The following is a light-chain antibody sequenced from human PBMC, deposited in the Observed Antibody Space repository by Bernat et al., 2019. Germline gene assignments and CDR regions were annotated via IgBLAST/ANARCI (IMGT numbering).Light chain of an antibody. V-gene: IGLV1-44*01. Sequence: QSVLTQPPSASGTPGQRVTISCSGSGSIIGIKTVNWYQQVPGTAPTLLISTDNQRPSGVPDRFLGFTSGTSASLAISGLQFEDEADYFCASHGGLNNFWVFGGGTKLTVL. J-gene: IGLJ3*02. CDR3: ASHGGLNNFWV. CDR1: GSIIGIKT. CDR2: TDN.